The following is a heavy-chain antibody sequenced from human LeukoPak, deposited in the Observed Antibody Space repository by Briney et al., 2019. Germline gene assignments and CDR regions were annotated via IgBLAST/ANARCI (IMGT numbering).Heavy chain of an antibody. J-gene: IGHJ4*02. V-gene: IGHV3-48*01. D-gene: IGHD6-19*01. CDR1: GFTFSSCS. CDR2: ISSSSSTI. Sequence: PGGSLRLSCAASGFTFSSCSMNWVRQAPGKGLEWVSYISSSSSTIYYADSVKGRFTISRDNAKNSLYLQMNSLRAEDMAVYYCARDSSSGWYGIDYWGQGTLVTVSS. CDR3: ARDSSSGWYGIDY.